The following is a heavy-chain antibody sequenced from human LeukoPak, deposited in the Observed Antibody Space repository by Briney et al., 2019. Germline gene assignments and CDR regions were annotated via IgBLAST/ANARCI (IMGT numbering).Heavy chain of an antibody. CDR3: ARNRDSSGYWYFDY. CDR1: GFTLSSYG. J-gene: IGHJ4*02. D-gene: IGHD3-22*01. CDR2: LWYDGSTK. Sequence: GGSLRLSCAASGFTLSSYGLDWVRPAPGEGLGGVAVLWYDGSTKYYADSVKGRFTISRDNSKNTLYLQMNSLRAEDTAVYYCARNRDSSGYWYFDYWGQGTLVTASS. V-gene: IGHV3-33*01.